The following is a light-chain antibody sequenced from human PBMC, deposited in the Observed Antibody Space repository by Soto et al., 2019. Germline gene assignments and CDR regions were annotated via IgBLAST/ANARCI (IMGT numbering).Light chain of an antibody. Sequence: DIQMTQSPSTLSASVGDSVTITCRASQSISPWLAWYQQKPGKAPTLLIYKASSLEGGVPSRFSGSGSRTDFNITISSLQPDDFATDYCQQYNTYPLTFGGGTTVEIK. CDR2: KAS. CDR3: QQYNTYPLT. J-gene: IGKJ4*02. V-gene: IGKV1-5*03. CDR1: QSISPW.